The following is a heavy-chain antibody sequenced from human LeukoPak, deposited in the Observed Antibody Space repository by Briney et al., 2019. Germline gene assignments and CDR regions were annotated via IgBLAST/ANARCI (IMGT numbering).Heavy chain of an antibody. Sequence: SVKVSFKASGATFSSYAISWVRQAPGQGLERMGGIIPIFGTANYAQKFHGRVTITTDESTSTAYMELSSLRSEDTAVYYCARDRDTGHYYGLWPPYYYYMDVWGKGTTVTVSS. CDR2: IIPIFGTA. J-gene: IGHJ6*03. V-gene: IGHV1-69*05. CDR1: GATFSSYA. CDR3: ARDRDTGHYYGLWPPYYYYMDV. D-gene: IGHD3-10*01.